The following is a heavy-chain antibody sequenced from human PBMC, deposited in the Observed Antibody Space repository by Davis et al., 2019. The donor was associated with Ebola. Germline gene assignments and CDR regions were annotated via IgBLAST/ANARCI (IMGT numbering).Heavy chain of an antibody. Sequence: HSQTLSLTCAISGDSVSSGGWNWIRQSPSRGLEWLGRTYYNSKWYSDYAVSVKSRITINPDTSKNQFSLQLNSVTPEETALYYCARGWFRGGMDVWGEGTTVTVPS. CDR2: TYYNSKWYS. V-gene: IGHV6-1*01. CDR3: ARGWFRGGMDV. D-gene: IGHD3-10*01. CDR1: GDSVSSGG. J-gene: IGHJ6*04.